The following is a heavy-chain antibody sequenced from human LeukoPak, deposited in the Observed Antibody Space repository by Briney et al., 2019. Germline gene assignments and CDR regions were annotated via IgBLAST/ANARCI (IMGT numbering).Heavy chain of an antibody. V-gene: IGHV1-46*01. CDR3: ARSAYSAMVCSY. CDR2: INPSGGST. CDR1: GYTFTSYY. J-gene: IGHJ4*02. Sequence: ASVEVSCKASGYTFTSYYMHWVRQAPGQGLEWMGIINPSGGSTSYAQKFQGRVTMTRDMSTSTVYMELSSLRSEDTAVYYCARSAYSAMVCSYWGQGTLVTVSS. D-gene: IGHD5-18*01.